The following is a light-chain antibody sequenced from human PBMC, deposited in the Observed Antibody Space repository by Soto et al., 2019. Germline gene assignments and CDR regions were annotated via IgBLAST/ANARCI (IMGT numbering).Light chain of an antibody. CDR2: AAS. Sequence: DIQMTQSPSSLSASVGDRVTITCRASQSIDSYLNWYQQKPGKVPKLLIYAASSLQSGVPARFSGSGSGTDFTLTISSLQPEDFTTYYCQQSYSSLRTFGQGTKVDIK. J-gene: IGKJ1*01. CDR1: QSIDSY. CDR3: QQSYSSLRT. V-gene: IGKV1-39*01.